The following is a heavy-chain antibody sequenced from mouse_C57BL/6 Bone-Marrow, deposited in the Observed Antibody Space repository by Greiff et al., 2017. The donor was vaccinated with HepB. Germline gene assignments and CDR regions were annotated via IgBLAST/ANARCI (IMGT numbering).Heavy chain of an antibody. CDR3: ARLPCGFLSDWYFDV. Sequence: EVMLVESGGGLVKPGGSLKLSCAASGFTFSDYGMHWVRQAPEKGLEWVAYISSGSSTIYYADTVKGRFTISRDNAKNTLFLQMTSLRSEDTAMYYCARLPCGFLSDWYFDVGGTGTTVTVSS. CDR1: GFTFSDYG. D-gene: IGHD3-2*02. CDR2: ISSGSSTI. V-gene: IGHV5-17*01. J-gene: IGHJ1*03.